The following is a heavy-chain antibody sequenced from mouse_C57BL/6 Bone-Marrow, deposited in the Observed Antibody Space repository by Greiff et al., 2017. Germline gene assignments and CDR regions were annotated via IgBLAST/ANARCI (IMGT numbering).Heavy chain of an antibody. Sequence: QVQLQQPGAELVRPGTSVKLSCKASGYTFTSYWMHWVKQRPGQGLERIGVIDPSDSYTNYNQKFKGKATLTVDTSSSTAYMQLSSLTSEDSAVYYCARLLRHGDYWGQGTSVTVSS. V-gene: IGHV1-59*01. D-gene: IGHD1-2*01. CDR1: GYTFTSYW. CDR3: ARLLRHGDY. CDR2: IDPSDSYT. J-gene: IGHJ4*01.